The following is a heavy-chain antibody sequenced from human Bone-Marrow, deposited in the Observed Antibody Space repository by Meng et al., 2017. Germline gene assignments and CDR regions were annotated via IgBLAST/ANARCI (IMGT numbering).Heavy chain of an antibody. CDR2: VWHSGAS. V-gene: IGHV4-4*02. CDR3: ASRYQLPTHFDY. Sequence: QVELQESGAGLVKPSESRSLACAVSGDSISGANWWSWVRQTPGKGLEWIGEVWHSGASTYNPSLQGRVTMSVDKSKNQFSLILTSVTAADTAIYYCASRYQLPTHFDYWGQGALVTVSS. CDR1: GDSISGANW. D-gene: IGHD2-2*01. J-gene: IGHJ4*02.